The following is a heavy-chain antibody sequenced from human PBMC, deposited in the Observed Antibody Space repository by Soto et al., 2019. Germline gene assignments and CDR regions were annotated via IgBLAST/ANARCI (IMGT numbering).Heavy chain of an antibody. J-gene: IGHJ4*02. CDR3: ARYCNNYDCRHLSYFDY. CDR1: GGSVSNGMYY. Sequence: KPSETLSLTCTVSGGSVSNGMYYWSWIRQPPGKGLEWIGNVYFTGTTIYNPSLKSRVTMSVDTYKDQFFLKLTSVTAADTAVYYCARYCNNYDCRHLSYFDYWGRGTLVTVSS. D-gene: IGHD2-8*01. CDR2: VYFTGTT. V-gene: IGHV4-61*01.